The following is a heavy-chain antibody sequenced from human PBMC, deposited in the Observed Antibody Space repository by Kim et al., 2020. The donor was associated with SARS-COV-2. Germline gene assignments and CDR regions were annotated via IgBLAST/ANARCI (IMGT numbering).Heavy chain of an antibody. D-gene: IGHD2-2*01. CDR3: ARAHCSSTSCYGFGGY. Sequence: SVKVSCKASGGTFSSYAISWVRQAPGQGLEWMGGIIPIFGTANYAQKFQGRVTITADESTSTAYMELSSLRSEDTAVYYCARAHCSSTSCYGFGGYWGQGTLVTVSS. J-gene: IGHJ4*02. V-gene: IGHV1-69*13. CDR1: GGTFSSYA. CDR2: IIPIFGTA.